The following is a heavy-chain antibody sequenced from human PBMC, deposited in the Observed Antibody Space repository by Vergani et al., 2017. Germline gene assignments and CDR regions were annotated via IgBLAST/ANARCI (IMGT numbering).Heavy chain of an antibody. D-gene: IGHD1-26*01. J-gene: IGHJ4*02. CDR1: GGSISSGSYY. CDR3: AREATRGWD. CDR2: MHTTGTT. Sequence: QVQLQESGPGLVKPSQTLSLTCSVSGGSISSGSYYWSWIRQPAGKGLEWIGRMHTTGTTNYNPSLKSRATISVDTSKNQFSLNLSAVTAADTAVYYCAREATRGWDWGQGTLVTVSS. V-gene: IGHV4-61*02.